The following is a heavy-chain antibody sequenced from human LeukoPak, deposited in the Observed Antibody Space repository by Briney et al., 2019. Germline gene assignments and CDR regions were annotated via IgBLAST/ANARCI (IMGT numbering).Heavy chain of an antibody. CDR1: GLTFSDEY. J-gene: IGHJ4*02. Sequence: PGRSLRLSCAASGLTFSDEYMSWIRQAPGKGLEWVSYISNTGDFIAYADSVKGRFTISRDNAKNSLYLQMNSLRAEDAAAYYCVRARGAGPGAHFDYWGQGTLVTVSS. CDR3: VRARGAGPGAHFDY. V-gene: IGHV3-11*01. D-gene: IGHD3-10*01. CDR2: ISNTGDFI.